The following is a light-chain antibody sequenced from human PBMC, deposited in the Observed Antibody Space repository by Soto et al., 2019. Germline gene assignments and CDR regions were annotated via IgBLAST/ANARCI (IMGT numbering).Light chain of an antibody. Sequence: EIVMTQSPVTLSVSAGERATLSCRASQSVRSNLAWYQQKPGQAPSLLIYGAFTRDTGIPDRVSGTGSGTESTLTISSLQSEDFALYYCQQYNDWPLTFGQGTKVDIK. CDR1: QSVRSN. V-gene: IGKV3-15*01. CDR2: GAF. CDR3: QQYNDWPLT. J-gene: IGKJ1*01.